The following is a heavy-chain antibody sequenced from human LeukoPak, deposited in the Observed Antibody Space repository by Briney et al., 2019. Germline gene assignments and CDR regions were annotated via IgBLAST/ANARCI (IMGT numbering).Heavy chain of an antibody. V-gene: IGHV4-61*02. CDR3: ARSIGMAYFDY. Sequence: SETLSLTCTVPGGSISSGSYYWSWIRQPAGKGLEWIGRIYTSGSTNYNPSLKSRVTISVDTSKNQFSLKLSSVTAADTAAYYCARSIGMAYFDYWGQGTLVTVSS. CDR1: GGSISSGSYY. D-gene: IGHD5-24*01. CDR2: IYTSGST. J-gene: IGHJ4*02.